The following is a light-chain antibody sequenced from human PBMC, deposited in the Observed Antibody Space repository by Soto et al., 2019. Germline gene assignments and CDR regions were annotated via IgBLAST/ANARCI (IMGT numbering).Light chain of an antibody. CDR3: HQYDSSSWT. CDR2: GAS. CDR1: QGVDSRY. Sequence: EIVLTQAPGTLSLSPGERATVFCRASQGVDSRYLAWFQQKPGQAPRLLIYGASRRATGVPDRFSGSGSGTDFTLTITRLEPEEFAVYYCHQYDSSSWTFGQGTKVES. J-gene: IGKJ1*01. V-gene: IGKV3-20*01.